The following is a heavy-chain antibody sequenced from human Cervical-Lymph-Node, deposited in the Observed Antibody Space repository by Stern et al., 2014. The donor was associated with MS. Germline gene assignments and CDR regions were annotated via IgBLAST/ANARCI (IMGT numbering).Heavy chain of an antibody. V-gene: IGHV2-70*01. CDR3: ARARHASGGFSRFFDS. CDR1: GFSLSTNEMS. D-gene: IGHD4-23*01. CDR2: IDWEEDE. Sequence: QVTLRESGPALVKPTQTLTLTCTFSGFSLSTNEMSVSWIRQPPGKALEWLALIDWEEDEFYRTSLKTRLTISKDPSRSRVVLTMTNMDPVDTATYYCARARHASGGFSRFFDSWGQGILVTVSS. J-gene: IGHJ4*02.